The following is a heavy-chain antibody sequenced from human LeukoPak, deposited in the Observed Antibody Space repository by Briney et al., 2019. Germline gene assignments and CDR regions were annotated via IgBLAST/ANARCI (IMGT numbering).Heavy chain of an antibody. CDR2: INPNSGGT. CDR3: ARDSYYDILTGPDY. J-gene: IGHJ4*02. Sequence: ASVKVSCKASGYTFIDYYMHWVRQAPGQGLEWMGWINPNSGGTNYVQKFQGRVTMTRDTSISTAYMELSRLRSDDTAVYYCARDSYYDILTGPDYWGQGTLVTVSS. V-gene: IGHV1-2*02. D-gene: IGHD3-9*01. CDR1: GYTFIDYY.